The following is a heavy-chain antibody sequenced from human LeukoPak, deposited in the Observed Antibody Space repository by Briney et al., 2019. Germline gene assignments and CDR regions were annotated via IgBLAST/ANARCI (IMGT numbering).Heavy chain of an antibody. D-gene: IGHD3-9*01. Sequence: ASVTVSCKASGGTFSSYAISWVRQAPGQGLEWLGWISTYDDNIKYARSLQGRLTLTIDTSTSTAYMELRSLTSDDTAVYYCARETYSNILTGTDYWGPGTLVTVSS. CDR1: GGTFSSYA. CDR3: ARETYSNILTGTDY. J-gene: IGHJ4*02. CDR2: ISTYDDNI. V-gene: IGHV1-18*01.